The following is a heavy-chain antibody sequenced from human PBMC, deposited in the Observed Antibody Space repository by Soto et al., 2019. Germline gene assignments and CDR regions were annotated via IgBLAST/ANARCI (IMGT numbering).Heavy chain of an antibody. CDR3: AKEAQSGFYYFDY. Sequence: PGGSLRLSCAASGFTFRTYSMCWVRQAPGKGLEWVANIRQDGGQTNYVDSVRGRFTISRDSAENSLYLHMNSLRAEDTAVYHCAKEAQSGFYYFDYWGPGAPVTVSS. J-gene: IGHJ4*01. CDR2: IRQDGGQT. CDR1: GFTFRTYS. D-gene: IGHD3-22*01. V-gene: IGHV3-7*05.